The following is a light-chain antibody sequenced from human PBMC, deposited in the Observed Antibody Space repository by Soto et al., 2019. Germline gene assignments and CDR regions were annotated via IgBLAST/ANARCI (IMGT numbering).Light chain of an antibody. J-gene: IGKJ4*01. Sequence: DIQMTQSPSSVSASVGDRVIITCRASQDISRWLAWYQQKAGKAPQLLIYATSTLQSGVPARFRGSGSGTEFTLTISSLQPEDFATYYCQQANSFPRTLGGGTRVEIK. CDR2: ATS. V-gene: IGKV1-12*01. CDR1: QDISRW. CDR3: QQANSFPRT.